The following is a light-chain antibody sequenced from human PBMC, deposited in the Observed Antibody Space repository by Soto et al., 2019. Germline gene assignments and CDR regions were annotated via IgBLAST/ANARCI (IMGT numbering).Light chain of an antibody. Sequence: SYELTQPPSVSVAPGQTATITCGADSIGSKSVQWYQQRSGQAPVMVVYENSDRPSGIPERFSGSSSGNTATLTITRVEAGDEADYFCQVWDTHSDHVVFGGGTQLT. CDR1: SIGSKS. J-gene: IGLJ2*01. V-gene: IGLV3-21*02. CDR2: ENS. CDR3: QVWDTHSDHVV.